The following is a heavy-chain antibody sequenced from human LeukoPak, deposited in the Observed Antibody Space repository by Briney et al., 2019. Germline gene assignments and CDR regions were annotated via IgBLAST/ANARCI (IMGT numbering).Heavy chain of an antibody. V-gene: IGHV4-61*02. J-gene: IGHJ4*02. Sequence: PSQTLSLTCTVSGGSISSNSYYWSWIRQPAGKGLEWIGRIYTSGSTIYNPSLKSRVTISIDTSKNQFSLKLTSVTAADTAVYYCARLGPRDFSGNYLFDDWGQGTLVTVSS. CDR2: IYTSGST. D-gene: IGHD1-26*01. CDR3: ARLGPRDFSGNYLFDD. CDR1: GGSISSNSYY.